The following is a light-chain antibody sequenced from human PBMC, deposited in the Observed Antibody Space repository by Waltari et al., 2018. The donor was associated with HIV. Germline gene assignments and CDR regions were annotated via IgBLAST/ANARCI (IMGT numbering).Light chain of an antibody. V-gene: IGLV2-23*02. Sequence: QSALTQPASVSGSPGQSLPTSCTGTSSDAGSYNLVSWYQQHPGKAPKLMIYEVSKRPSGVSNRFSGSKSGNTASLTISGLQAEDEADYYCCSYAGSSTSVFGGGTKLTVL. CDR2: EVS. CDR1: SSDAGSYNL. CDR3: CSYAGSSTSV. J-gene: IGLJ2*01.